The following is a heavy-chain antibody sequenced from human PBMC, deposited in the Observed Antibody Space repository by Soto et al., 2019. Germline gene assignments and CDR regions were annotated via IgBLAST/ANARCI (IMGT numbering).Heavy chain of an antibody. CDR1: GFTVSSNY. Sequence: GGSLRLSCAASGFTVSSNYMSWVRQAPGKGLEWVSVIYSGGSTYYADSVKGRFTISRDNSKNTLYLQMNSLRAEDTAVYYCGREPTDSSGYYYFDYWGQGTLVTVSS. CDR3: GREPTDSSGYYYFDY. D-gene: IGHD3-22*01. V-gene: IGHV3-53*01. J-gene: IGHJ4*02. CDR2: IYSGGST.